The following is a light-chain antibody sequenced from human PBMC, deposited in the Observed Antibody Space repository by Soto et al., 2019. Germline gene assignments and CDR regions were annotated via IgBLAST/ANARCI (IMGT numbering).Light chain of an antibody. CDR3: ATWDDSLSGPV. J-gene: IGLJ3*02. Sequence: QSVLTQPPSASGTPGQRVTISCSGRSSNIGGKTVHWYQQLPGTAPKLLIYSNSQRPSGVPDRFSGSKSGTSASLAISGLQYEDEADYYCATWDDSLSGPVFGGGTKLTVL. V-gene: IGLV1-44*01. CDR1: SSNIGGKT. CDR2: SNS.